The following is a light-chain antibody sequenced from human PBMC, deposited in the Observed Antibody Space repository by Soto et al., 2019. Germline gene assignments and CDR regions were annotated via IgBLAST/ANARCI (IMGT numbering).Light chain of an antibody. CDR2: DAS. CDR1: QSVGTY. CDR3: QQYNSYSEA. Sequence: EIVLTQSPATLSLSPGERAILSCRASQSVGTYLAWYQQKPGQAPRLLIYDASNRATGIPARFGGSGSGTDFTLTISSLQPDDFATYYCQQYNSYSEAFGQGTKVDIK. J-gene: IGKJ1*01. V-gene: IGKV3-11*01.